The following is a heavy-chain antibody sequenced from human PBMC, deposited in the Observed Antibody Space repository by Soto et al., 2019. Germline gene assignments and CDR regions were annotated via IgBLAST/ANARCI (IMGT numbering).Heavy chain of an antibody. Sequence: EVHLLESGGGLVQPGGSLRLSCAASGFSFSNYGMTWVRQAPGKGLEWVSSVSADGQTTYYAESVRGRFTISRDSSKGTLYLKVDILRADDTAVYYCAKEASVPSLGEFWYFDLWGRGTHVTVSS. V-gene: IGHV3-23*01. CDR3: AKEASVPSLGEFWYFDL. D-gene: IGHD3-10*01. CDR1: GFSFSNYG. CDR2: VSADGQTT. J-gene: IGHJ2*01.